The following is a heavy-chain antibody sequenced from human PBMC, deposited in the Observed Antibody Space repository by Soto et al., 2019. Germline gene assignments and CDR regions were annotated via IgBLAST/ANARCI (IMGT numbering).Heavy chain of an antibody. D-gene: IGHD6-13*01. V-gene: IGHV1-3*01. J-gene: IGHJ6*02. CDR3: ARGAYGSSWYFGYYGMDV. CDR1: GYTFTSYV. Sequence: ASVKVSCKASGYTFTSYVMHRVRQAPGQRLEWMGWINAGNGNTKYSQKFQGRVTITRDTSASTAYMELSSLRSEDTAVYYCARGAYGSSWYFGYYGMDVWGQGTTVTVS. CDR2: INAGNGNT.